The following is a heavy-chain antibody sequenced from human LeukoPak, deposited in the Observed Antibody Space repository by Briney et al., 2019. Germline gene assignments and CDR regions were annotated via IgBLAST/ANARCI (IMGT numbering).Heavy chain of an antibody. CDR2: ISAYNGNT. V-gene: IGHV1-18*01. Sequence: ASVKVSCKASGYTFTSYGISWVRQAPGQGLEWMGWISAYNGNTNYAQKLQGRVTMTTDTSTSTAYMELRSLRSDDTAVYYCATSLHCSSTSCYPDYWGQGTPVTVSS. CDR1: GYTFTSYG. D-gene: IGHD2-2*01. J-gene: IGHJ4*02. CDR3: ATSLHCSSTSCYPDY.